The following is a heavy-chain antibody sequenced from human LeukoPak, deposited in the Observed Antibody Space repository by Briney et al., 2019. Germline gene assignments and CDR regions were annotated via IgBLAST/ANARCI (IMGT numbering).Heavy chain of an antibody. D-gene: IGHD4-17*01. V-gene: IGHV3-23*01. CDR3: AKDVGGTTAFDY. Sequence: GGSLRLSCAASGFTFSSYAMSWVRRAPGKGLEWVSAISGSGGSTYYADSVKGRFTISRDNSKNTLYLQMNSLRAEDTAVYYCAKDVGGTTAFDYWGQGTLVTVSS. CDR1: GFTFSSYA. J-gene: IGHJ4*02. CDR2: ISGSGGST.